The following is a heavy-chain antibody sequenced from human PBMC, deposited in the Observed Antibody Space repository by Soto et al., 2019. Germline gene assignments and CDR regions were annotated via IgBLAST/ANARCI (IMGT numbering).Heavy chain of an antibody. CDR2: ISAYNGNT. CDR1: GYTFTSYG. D-gene: IGHD2-15*01. CDR3: ARDYCSGGSCYGRWFDP. J-gene: IGHJ5*02. Sequence: EASVKVSCKASGYTFTSYGISWVRQAPGQGLEWMGWISAYNGNTNYAQKLQGRVTMTTDTSTSTAYMELRSLRSDDTAVYYCARDYCSGGSCYGRWFDPWGQGTLVTVSS. V-gene: IGHV1-18*01.